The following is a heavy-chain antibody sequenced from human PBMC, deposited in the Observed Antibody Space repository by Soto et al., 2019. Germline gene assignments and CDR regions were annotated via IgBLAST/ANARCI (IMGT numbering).Heavy chain of an antibody. J-gene: IGHJ4*02. CDR1: GYTFTSYA. Sequence: GASVKVSCKASGYTFTSYAMHWVRQAPGQRLEWMGWINADNGNTNYAQKLQGRVTMTTDTSTSTAYMELRSLRSDDTAVYYCAREKKAAREFDYWGQGTLVTVSS. V-gene: IGHV1-3*01. CDR3: AREKKAAREFDY. CDR2: INADNGNT. D-gene: IGHD6-13*01.